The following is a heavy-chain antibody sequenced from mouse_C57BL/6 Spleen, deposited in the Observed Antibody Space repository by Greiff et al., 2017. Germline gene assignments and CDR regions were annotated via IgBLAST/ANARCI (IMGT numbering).Heavy chain of an antibody. Sequence: QVQLQQPGAELVMHGASVKLSCKASGYTFTSYWMHWVKQRPGQGLEWIGEIDPSDSYTNYNQKFKGKSTLTVDKSSSTAYMQLSSLTSEDSAVYYCARLSNGYFDYWGQGTTLTVSS. CDR2: IDPSDSYT. D-gene: IGHD6-2*01. V-gene: IGHV1-69*01. CDR1: GYTFTSYW. CDR3: ARLSNGYFDY. J-gene: IGHJ2*01.